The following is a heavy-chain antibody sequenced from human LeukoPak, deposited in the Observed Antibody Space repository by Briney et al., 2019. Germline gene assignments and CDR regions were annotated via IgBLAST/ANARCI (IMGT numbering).Heavy chain of an antibody. CDR3: ARIIGAFGTYRYDS. CDR2: INQEGSER. V-gene: IGHV3-7*01. J-gene: IGHJ4*02. Sequence: GGSLRLSCEVSGFIFSSYWMSWVRQAPGKGLEWVGNINQEGSERNHGDSVNGRFTISRDNAENSLYLQMNSLRAEDTAVYYCARIIGAFGTYRYDSWGQGTLVSVSS. CDR1: GFIFSSYW. D-gene: IGHD3-16*02.